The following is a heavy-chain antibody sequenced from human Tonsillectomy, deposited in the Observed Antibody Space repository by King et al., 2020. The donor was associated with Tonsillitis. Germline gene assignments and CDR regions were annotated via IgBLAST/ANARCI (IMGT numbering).Heavy chain of an antibody. CDR1: GGSISSYY. CDR2: IYYTGGA. V-gene: IGHV4-59*08. Sequence: VQLQESGPGLVKPSETLSLTCTVSGGSISSYYWSWIRQPPGKGLEWIGYIYYTGGADYNPSLKSRVTISVDTSKNQFSLKLSSVTAADTAGYYCARARGYSSAERWFDPWGQGTLVTVSS. D-gene: IGHD6-19*01. J-gene: IGHJ5*02. CDR3: ARARGYSSAERWFDP.